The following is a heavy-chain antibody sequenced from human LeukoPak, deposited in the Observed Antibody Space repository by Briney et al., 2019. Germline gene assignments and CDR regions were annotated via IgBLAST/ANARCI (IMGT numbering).Heavy chain of an antibody. CDR3: ASRGLYDFWSGTDY. CDR2: ISSSSSTT. V-gene: IGHV3-48*01. D-gene: IGHD3-3*01. J-gene: IGHJ4*02. Sequence: GGSLRLSCAASGFTFSSYSMSWVRQAPGKGLEWVSYISSSSSTTYYADSVKGRFTISRDNSKNTLYLQMNSLRAEDTAVYYCASRGLYDFWSGTDYWGQGTLVTVSS. CDR1: GFTFSSYS.